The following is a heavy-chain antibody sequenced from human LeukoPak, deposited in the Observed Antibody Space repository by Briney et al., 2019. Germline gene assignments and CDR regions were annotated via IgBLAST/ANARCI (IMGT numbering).Heavy chain of an antibody. CDR3: ARDYKVEYSISLPGDWFDP. D-gene: IGHD6-6*01. V-gene: IGHV4-39*07. CDR2: IYYSGST. CDR1: GGSISSSNYY. J-gene: IGHJ5*02. Sequence: SETLSLTCTVSGGSISSSNYYWGWIRQPPGRGLEWIGSIYYSGSTYYNPSLKSRVTISVDTSKNQFSLKLSSVTAADTAVYYCARDYKVEYSISLPGDWFDPWGQGTLVTVSS.